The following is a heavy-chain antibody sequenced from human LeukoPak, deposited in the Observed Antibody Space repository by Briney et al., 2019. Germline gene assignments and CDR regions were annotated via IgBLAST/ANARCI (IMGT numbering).Heavy chain of an antibody. CDR2: FHYSGST. D-gene: IGHD2-21*02. CDR1: GGSVSSSSYY. V-gene: IGHV4-39*01. J-gene: IGHJ4*02. CDR3: ASLVVVVVTASEIDY. Sequence: SETLSLTCSVSGGSVSSSSYYWGWVRQPPGKGLEWIGSFHYSGSTYYNPSLKSRVTISGDTSKNQFSLKLRSVTAADTAVYYCASLVVVVVTASEIDYWGQGTLVIVSS.